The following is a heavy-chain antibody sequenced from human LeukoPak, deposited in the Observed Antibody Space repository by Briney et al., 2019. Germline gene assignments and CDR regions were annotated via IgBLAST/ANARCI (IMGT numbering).Heavy chain of an antibody. CDR1: GFTFSSYG. CDR2: IRYDGSNK. CDR3: AKDKFGYGYYYYYYMDV. J-gene: IGHJ6*03. D-gene: IGHD5-18*01. Sequence: GGSLRLSCAASGFTFSSYGMHWVRQAPGKGLEWVAFIRYDGSNKYYADSVKGRFTISRDNSKNTLYLQMNSLRAEDTAVYYCAKDKFGYGYYYYYYMDVWGKGTTVTISS. V-gene: IGHV3-30*02.